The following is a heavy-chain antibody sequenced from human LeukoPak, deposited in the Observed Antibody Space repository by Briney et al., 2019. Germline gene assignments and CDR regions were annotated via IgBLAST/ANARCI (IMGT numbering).Heavy chain of an antibody. CDR2: ISGDATRI. D-gene: IGHD6-6*01. CDR1: GFTFSDFW. V-gene: IGHV3-74*03. J-gene: IGHJ2*01. Sequence: PGGSLRLSCVASGFTFSDFWMHSFRQVPGKGLMWLARISGDATRITYADSVEGRFTISRDTAKNTLFLQMNTLKLDDTAMYYCARDARRHRYFDLWGRGTLVTVSS. CDR3: ARDARRHRYFDL.